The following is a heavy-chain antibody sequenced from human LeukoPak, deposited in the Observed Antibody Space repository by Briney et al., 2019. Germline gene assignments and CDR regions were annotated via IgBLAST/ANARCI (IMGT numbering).Heavy chain of an antibody. CDR1: GGTFSSYA. J-gene: IGHJ3*02. CDR3: ARSSVVVTATFAFDI. CDR2: IIPILGIA. D-gene: IGHD2-21*02. V-gene: IGHV1-69*04. Sequence: GASVKVSCKASGGTFSSYAISWVRQAPGQGPEWMGRIIPILGIANYAQKFQGRVTITADKSTNTAYMELSSLRSEDTAVYYCARSSVVVTATFAFDIWGQGTMVTVSS.